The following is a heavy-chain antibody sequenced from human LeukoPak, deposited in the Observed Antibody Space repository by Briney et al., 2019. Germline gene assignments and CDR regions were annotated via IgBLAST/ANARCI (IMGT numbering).Heavy chain of an antibody. CDR2: IHYSGST. Sequence: SETLSLTCIVSGGSISSYYWSWIRQPPGKGLEWIGYIHYSGSTNYNPSLKSRVTISVDTSKNQFSLKLSSVTAADTAVYFCARGPYSYDSSGAFDIWGQGTMVTVSS. J-gene: IGHJ3*02. CDR1: GGSISSYY. V-gene: IGHV4-59*08. D-gene: IGHD3-22*01. CDR3: ARGPYSYDSSGAFDI.